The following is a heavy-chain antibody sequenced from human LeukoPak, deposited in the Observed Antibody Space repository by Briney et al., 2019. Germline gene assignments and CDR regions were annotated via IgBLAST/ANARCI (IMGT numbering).Heavy chain of an antibody. CDR3: AKKIGGYYDSSGYYLDV. J-gene: IGHJ6*02. D-gene: IGHD3-22*01. V-gene: IGHV3-23*01. Sequence: GASLRLSCAASGFTFSSYAMSWVRQAPGKGLEWVSAIGGSGGSTYYADSVKGRFTISRDNSKNTLYLQMNSLRAEDTAVYYCAKKIGGYYDSSGYYLDVWGQGTTVTVSS. CDR2: IGGSGGST. CDR1: GFTFSSYA.